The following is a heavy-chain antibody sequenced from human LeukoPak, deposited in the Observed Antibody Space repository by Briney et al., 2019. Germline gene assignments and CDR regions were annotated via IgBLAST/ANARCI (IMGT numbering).Heavy chain of an antibody. CDR3: ARSGGIASSGWYGYRRYGMDV. J-gene: IGHJ6*02. V-gene: IGHV3-7*01. D-gene: IGHD6-19*01. Sequence: GGSLRLSCAASGFTFSSYGMHWVRQAPGKGLEWVANIKQDGSEKSYVDSVKGRCTISRDNAKNSLYLQMNSLRAEDTAVYYCARSGGIASSGWYGYRRYGMDVWGQGTTVTVSS. CDR2: IKQDGSEK. CDR1: GFTFSSYG.